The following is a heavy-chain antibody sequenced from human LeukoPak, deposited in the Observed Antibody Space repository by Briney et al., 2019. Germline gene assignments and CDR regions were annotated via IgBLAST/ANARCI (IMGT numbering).Heavy chain of an antibody. CDR3: AKDASPHGADYYFDY. CDR2: ISYDGRNN. V-gene: IGHV3-30*18. D-gene: IGHD2-21*02. J-gene: IGHJ4*02. Sequence: GGPLRLSCAASGFTFSRYGMHWVRQAPGKGLEWVAVISYDGRNNQYTDSVKGRFTTSRDNSKNTLKLQMNSLRPEDTAVYYCAKDASPHGADYYFDYWGQGTLVTVSS. CDR1: GFTFSRYG.